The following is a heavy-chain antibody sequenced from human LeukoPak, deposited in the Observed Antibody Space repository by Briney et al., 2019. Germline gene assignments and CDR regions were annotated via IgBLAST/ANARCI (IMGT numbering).Heavy chain of an antibody. CDR3: ARVRPDYDILTGFGMDV. CDR2: IYYSGST. Sequence: PSGTLSLTCDVSGGSITQTNYWTWVRQPPGKGLEWIGYIYYSGSTNYSPSLKSRVTMSVDTSKNQFSLTLSSVTAADTAVYYCARVRPDYDILTGFGMDVWGQGTTVTVSS. V-gene: IGHV4-4*02. CDR1: GGSITQTNY. D-gene: IGHD3-9*01. J-gene: IGHJ6*02.